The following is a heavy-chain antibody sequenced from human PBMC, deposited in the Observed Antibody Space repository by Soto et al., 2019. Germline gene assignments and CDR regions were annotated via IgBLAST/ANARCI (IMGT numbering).Heavy chain of an antibody. Sequence: ASVKVSCKVSGYTLTELSMHWGRQAPGKGLEWMGGFDPNGGKTSYAQKFQGRFTMTRDTSTSTVYMELSSLRSEDTAVYYCARDHGVGGFDPWGQGTLVTVSS. CDR2: FDPNGGKT. V-gene: IGHV1-24*01. D-gene: IGHD1-26*01. CDR3: ARDHGVGGFDP. CDR1: GYTLTELS. J-gene: IGHJ5*02.